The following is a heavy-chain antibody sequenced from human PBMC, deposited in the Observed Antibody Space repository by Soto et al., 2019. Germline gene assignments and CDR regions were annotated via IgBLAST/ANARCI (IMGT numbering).Heavy chain of an antibody. CDR3: ARVVDGSGSYYFQH. V-gene: IGHV4-31*03. D-gene: IGHD3-10*01. J-gene: IGHJ1*01. Sequence: QVQLQESGPGLVKPSQTLSLTCTVSGDSISSGGYYWSGIRQHPGKGLEGIGYIFYSGRTYYSPALSRRVTISVDSSKHQFSLKMSSVTAADTAVYYCARVVDGSGSYYFQHWGQGTLVTVSS. CDR1: GDSISSGGYY. CDR2: IFYSGRT.